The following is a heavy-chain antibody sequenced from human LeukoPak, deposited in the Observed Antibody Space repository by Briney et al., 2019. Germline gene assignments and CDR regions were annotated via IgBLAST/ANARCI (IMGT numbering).Heavy chain of an antibody. V-gene: IGHV4-30-4*01. CDR2: IYYSGST. CDR3: ARATITMIVVEGDAFDI. J-gene: IGHJ3*02. D-gene: IGHD3-22*01. Sequence: SETLSLTCTVSGGSISSGDYYWSWIRQPPGTGLVWIGYIYYSGSTYYNPSLKSRVTISVDTSKNQFSLKLSSVTAADTAVYYCARATITMIVVEGDAFDIWGQGTMVTVSS. CDR1: GGSISSGDYY.